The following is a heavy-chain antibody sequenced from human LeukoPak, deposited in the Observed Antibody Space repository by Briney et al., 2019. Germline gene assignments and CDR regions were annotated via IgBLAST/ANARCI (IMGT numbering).Heavy chain of an antibody. CDR1: GYTFTSYG. CDR3: ARDFHSSGYYHYFHY. CDR2: ISGYNGNT. V-gene: IGHV1-18*01. Sequence: AASVKVSCKASGYTFTSYGISWVRQAPGQALEWMGWISGYNGNTNYAQKLQGRVTMTTDTSTSTAYMELRSLRSDDTAVYYCARDFHSSGYYHYFHYWGQGTLVTVSS. J-gene: IGHJ4*02. D-gene: IGHD3-22*01.